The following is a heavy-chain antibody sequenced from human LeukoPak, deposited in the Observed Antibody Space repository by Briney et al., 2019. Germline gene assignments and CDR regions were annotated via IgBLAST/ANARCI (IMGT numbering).Heavy chain of an antibody. J-gene: IGHJ4*02. V-gene: IGHV4-34*01. CDR1: GGSLSGYY. D-gene: IGHD7-27*01. CDR2: IHPSGST. CDR3: SRGEDASKVGNY. Sequence: SEALSLTCAVYGGSLSGYYLTWIRRPPGKGLEWIGEIHPSGSTNYNPSFGSRLSISADTSKNQFFLKLNSVTAADTAVYYCSRGEDASKVGNYWGQGTLVTVSS.